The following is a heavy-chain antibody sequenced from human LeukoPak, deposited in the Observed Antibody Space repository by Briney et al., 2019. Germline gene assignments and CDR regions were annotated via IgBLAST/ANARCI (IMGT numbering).Heavy chain of an antibody. D-gene: IGHD5-12*01. CDR2: ISYDGSNK. V-gene: IGHV3-30*18. Sequence: GGSLRLSCAASGFTFSSYGMHWVRQAPGKGLEWGAVISYDGSNKYYADSVKGRFTISRDNSKNTLYLQMNSLRAEDTAVYYCAKDGIVATILNYMDVWGKGTTVTVSS. CDR1: GFTFSSYG. CDR3: AKDGIVATILNYMDV. J-gene: IGHJ6*03.